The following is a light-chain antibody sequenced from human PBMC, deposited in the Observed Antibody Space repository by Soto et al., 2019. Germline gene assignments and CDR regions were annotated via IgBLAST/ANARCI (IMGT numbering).Light chain of an antibody. CDR3: QQYGNSPIT. CDR2: EAS. J-gene: IGKJ5*01. V-gene: IGKV3-20*01. CDR1: QSVSSTY. Sequence: EIVLTQSPGTLSLSPGERATLSCRASQSVSSTYVAWYQQKPGQTPNLLIYEASTRATGIPDRFSGSGSGTDYTLTIDRLEPEDFAAYYCQQYGNSPITFGQGTRLEIK.